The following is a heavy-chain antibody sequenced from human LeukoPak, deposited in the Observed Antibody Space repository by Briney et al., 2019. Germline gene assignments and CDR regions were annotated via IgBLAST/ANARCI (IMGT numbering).Heavy chain of an antibody. J-gene: IGHJ3*02. D-gene: IGHD6-6*01. CDR2: IYYSGGIT. Sequence: SETLSLTCTVSGGSISSYYWSWFRQPPGKGLQWIGYIYYSGGITNYNPSLKSRVTISVDTSKNQFSLHLSSVTAADTAVYYCVREVAARAFDIWGQGTMVTVSS. V-gene: IGHV4-59*01. CDR3: VREVAARAFDI. CDR1: GGSISSYY.